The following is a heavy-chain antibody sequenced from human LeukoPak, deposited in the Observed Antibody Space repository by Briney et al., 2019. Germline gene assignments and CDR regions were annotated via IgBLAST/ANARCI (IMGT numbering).Heavy chain of an antibody. Sequence: GGTLRLSCAASGFTFSSYGMSWVRQAPGKGLEWVSAISGSGGSTYYADSVKGRFTISRDNSKNKLYLQMNSLKAADTDVYYYAKDDNSGSPGFSGWFDPWGQGTLVTVSS. CDR3: AKDDNSGSPGFSGWFDP. J-gene: IGHJ5*02. CDR2: ISGSGGST. V-gene: IGHV3-23*01. D-gene: IGHD3-22*01. CDR1: GFTFSSYG.